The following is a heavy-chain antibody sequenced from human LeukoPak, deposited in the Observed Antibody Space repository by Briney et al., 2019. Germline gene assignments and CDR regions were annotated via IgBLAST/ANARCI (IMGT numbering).Heavy chain of an antibody. CDR2: IWYDGSKK. V-gene: IGHV3-33*08. Sequence: GGSLRLSCAASGFTFSNYGMNWVRQAPGKGLEWVAVIWYDGSKKYYADSVKGRFTISRDDSKNTLYLQMNSLRAEDTAVYYCARVYNWYADYWGQGTLVTVSS. D-gene: IGHD1-20*01. CDR3: ARVYNWYADY. CDR1: GFTFSNYG. J-gene: IGHJ4*02.